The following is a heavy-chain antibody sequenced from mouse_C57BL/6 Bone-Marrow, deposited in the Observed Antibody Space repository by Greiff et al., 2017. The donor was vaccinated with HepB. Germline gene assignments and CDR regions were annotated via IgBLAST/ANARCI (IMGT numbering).Heavy chain of an antibody. V-gene: IGHV1-61*01. D-gene: IGHD1-2*01. Sequence: QVQLQQPGAELVRPGSSVKLSCKASGYTFTSYWMDWVKQRPGQGLEWIGNIYPSDSETHYNQKFKDKATLTVDKSSSTAYMQLSSLTSEDSAVYYCARLGDGRPWFAYWGQGTLVTVSA. J-gene: IGHJ3*01. CDR1: GYTFTSYW. CDR2: IYPSDSET. CDR3: ARLGDGRPWFAY.